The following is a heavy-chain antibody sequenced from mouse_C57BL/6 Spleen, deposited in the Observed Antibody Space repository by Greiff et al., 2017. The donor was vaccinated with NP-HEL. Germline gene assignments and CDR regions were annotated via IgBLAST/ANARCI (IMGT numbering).Heavy chain of an antibody. Sequence: EVQLQQSGPGLVKPSQSLSLTCSVTGYSITSGYYWNWIRQFPGNKLEWMGYISYDGSNNYNPSLKNRISITRDTSKNQFFLKLNSVTTEDTATYYCASDGYPRWFAYWGQGTLVTVSA. CDR1: GYSITSGYY. V-gene: IGHV3-6*01. J-gene: IGHJ3*01. CDR3: ASDGYPRWFAY. D-gene: IGHD2-2*01. CDR2: ISYDGSN.